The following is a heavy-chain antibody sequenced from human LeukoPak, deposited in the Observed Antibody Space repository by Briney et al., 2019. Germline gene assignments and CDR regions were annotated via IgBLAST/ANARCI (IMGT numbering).Heavy chain of an antibody. CDR2: IKGDGSST. CDR1: EFTFSSYW. V-gene: IGHV3-74*01. CDR3: ANLGQSRPKQWLVHDGDLYYFDY. D-gene: IGHD6-19*01. J-gene: IGHJ4*02. Sequence: PGGSLRLSCAASEFTFSSYWMHWVRQAPGKGLVWVSRIKGDGSSTTYADSVKGRFTISRDNAKNTLYLQMNSLTAEDTAVYYCANLGQSRPKQWLVHDGDLYYFDYWGQGTLVTVSS.